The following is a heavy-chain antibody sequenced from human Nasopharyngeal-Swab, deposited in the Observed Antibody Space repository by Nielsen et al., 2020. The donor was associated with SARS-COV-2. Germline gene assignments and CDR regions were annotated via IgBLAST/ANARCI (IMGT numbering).Heavy chain of an antibody. CDR3: ATIVVVTAKEAFDI. D-gene: IGHD2-21*02. CDR1: GYTLRKLS. V-gene: IGHV1-24*01. J-gene: IGHJ3*02. CDR2: FDHEDGET. Sequence: ASVKVSSKVSGYTLRKLSRHWVSQDAGKGLEWMGGFDHEDGETIYAQKCQGRVTMTEDTSTDTAYMELSSLISEDTAVYYCATIVVVTAKEAFDIWGQGTMVTVSS.